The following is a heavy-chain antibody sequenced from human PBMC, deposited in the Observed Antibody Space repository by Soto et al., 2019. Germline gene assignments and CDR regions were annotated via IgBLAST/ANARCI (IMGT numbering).Heavy chain of an antibody. CDR2: ISASGGTA. J-gene: IGHJ5*01. CDR1: GFIFSSYA. D-gene: IGHD3-22*01. V-gene: IGHV3-23*01. CDR3: AKLTYPSDSTGYYYERVSGWIDS. Sequence: PGGSLRLSCAASGFIFSSYAMSWVRQAPGKGLEWVSNISASGGTANLADSVEGRCTISRDNSQSTLYLQMNSLRAEDTAVYYCAKLTYPSDSTGYYYERVSGWIDSWGQGTLVTVSS.